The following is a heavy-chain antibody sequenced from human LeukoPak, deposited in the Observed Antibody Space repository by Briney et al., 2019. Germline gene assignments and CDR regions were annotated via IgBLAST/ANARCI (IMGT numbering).Heavy chain of an antibody. CDR1: GYTLTELS. V-gene: IGHV1-24*01. CDR2: FDPEDGET. Sequence: ASVKVSCKVSGYTLTELSMHWVRQAPGEGLEWMGGFDPEDGETIYAQKFQGRVTMTEDTSTDTAFMELSSLRSEDTAVYYCATDQAIVPYGMDVWGQGTTVTVSS. J-gene: IGHJ6*02. CDR3: ATDQAIVPYGMDV. D-gene: IGHD2-2*01.